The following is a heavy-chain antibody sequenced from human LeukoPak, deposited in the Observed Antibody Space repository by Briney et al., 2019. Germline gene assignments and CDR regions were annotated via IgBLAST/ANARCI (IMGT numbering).Heavy chain of an antibody. CDR1: GFTVSSNY. CDR2: IYSGGST. Sequence: GGSLRLSCAASGFTVSSNYMSWVRQAPGKGLEWVSVIYSGGSTYYADSVKGRFTISRDNSKNTLYLQMNSLRGEDTAVHYCAKDLCSGGSCYSFDYWGQGTLVTVSS. V-gene: IGHV3-66*02. J-gene: IGHJ4*02. CDR3: AKDLCSGGSCYSFDY. D-gene: IGHD2-15*01.